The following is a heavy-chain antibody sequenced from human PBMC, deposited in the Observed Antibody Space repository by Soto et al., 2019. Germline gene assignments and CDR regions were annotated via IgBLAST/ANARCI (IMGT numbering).Heavy chain of an antibody. Sequence: QVQLVESGGGVVQPGRSLRLSCAASGFTFSSYGMHWVRQAPGKGLEWVAVIWYDGSNKYYADSVKGRFTISSDNSKNTLYLQMNSLRAEDTAVYYCARGLYCSGGSCYSGYFDYWGQGTLVTVSS. CDR3: ARGLYCSGGSCYSGYFDY. D-gene: IGHD2-15*01. J-gene: IGHJ4*02. CDR1: GFTFSSYG. V-gene: IGHV3-33*01. CDR2: IWYDGSNK.